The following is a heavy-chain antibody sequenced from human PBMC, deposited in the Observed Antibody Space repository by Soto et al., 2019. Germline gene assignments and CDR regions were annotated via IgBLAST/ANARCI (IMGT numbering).Heavy chain of an antibody. J-gene: IGHJ4*02. CDR2: IYYSGST. CDR3: ARLGLGGKTSVFFDY. CDR1: GGSISSGDYY. Sequence: QVQLQESGPGLVKPSQTLSLTCTVSGGSISSGDYYWSWIRQPPGKGLEWIGYIYYSGSTYYNPSLKSRGTISVDTSKNQFSLKLSSVTAADTAVYYCARLGLGGKTSVFFDYWGQGTLVTVSS. V-gene: IGHV4-30-4*01. D-gene: IGHD1-1*01.